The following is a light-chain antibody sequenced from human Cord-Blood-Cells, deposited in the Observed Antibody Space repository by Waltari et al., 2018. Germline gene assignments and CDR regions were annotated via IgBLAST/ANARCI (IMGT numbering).Light chain of an antibody. CDR1: QDISNY. CDR3: QQYDNLPLT. V-gene: IGKV1-33*01. CDR2: DAS. J-gene: IGKJ4*01. Sequence: DIQMTPSPSSLSASVGDRVTITCQASQDISNYLNLYQQKPGKAPKLLIYDASNLETGVPSRFSGSGAGTDFTFTISRLQPEDIATYYCQQYDNLPLTFGGGTKVEIK.